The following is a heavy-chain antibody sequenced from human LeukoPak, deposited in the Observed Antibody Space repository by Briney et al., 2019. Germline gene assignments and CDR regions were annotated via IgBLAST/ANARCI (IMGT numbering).Heavy chain of an antibody. D-gene: IGHD6-13*01. Sequence: PGESLRLSCAASGFTVSSNYMSWVRQAPGKGPGWVSVIYGGGSTYYADSVKGRFTISRDNSKNTLYLQMNSLRAEDTAVYYCARDLAAGGTYPHYWGQGTLVTVSS. CDR3: ARDLAAGGTYPHY. CDR1: GFTVSSNY. J-gene: IGHJ4*02. V-gene: IGHV3-53*01. CDR2: IYGGGST.